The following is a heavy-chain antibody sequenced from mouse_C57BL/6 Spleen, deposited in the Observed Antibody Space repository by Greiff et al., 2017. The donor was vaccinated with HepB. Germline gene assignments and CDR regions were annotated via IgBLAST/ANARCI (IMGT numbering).Heavy chain of an antibody. J-gene: IGHJ2*01. CDR2: INPNNGGT. CDR3: ARSGGNYGSSFFDY. CDR1: GYTFTDYY. V-gene: IGHV1-26*01. D-gene: IGHD1-1*01. Sequence: VQLQQSGPELVKPGASVKISCKASGYTFTDYYMNWVKQSHGKSLEWIGDINPNNGGTSYNQKFKGKATLTVDKSSSTAYMELRSLTSEDSAVYYCARSGGNYGSSFFDYWGQGTTLTVSS.